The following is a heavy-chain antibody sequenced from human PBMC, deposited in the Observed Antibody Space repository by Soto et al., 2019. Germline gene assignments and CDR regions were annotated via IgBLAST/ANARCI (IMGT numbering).Heavy chain of an antibody. D-gene: IGHD1-7*01. CDR1: GGSISSYY. V-gene: IGHV4-59*01. Sequence: SETLSLTCTVSGGSISSYYWSWIRQPPGKGLEWIGYIYYSGSTNYNPSLKSRVTISVDTSKNQFSLKLSSVTAADTAVYYCARVRNNFNYVSEIYHYYLAVWGQGTTVTVSS. CDR2: IYYSGST. J-gene: IGHJ6*03. CDR3: ARVRNNFNYVSEIYHYYLAV.